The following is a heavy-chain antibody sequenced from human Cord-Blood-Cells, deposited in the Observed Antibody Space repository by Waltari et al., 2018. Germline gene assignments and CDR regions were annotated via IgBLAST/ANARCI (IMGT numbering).Heavy chain of an antibody. CDR1: GGTFTSSA. D-gene: IGHD1-26*01. Sequence: QVQLVQSGAAVKKPASSVKVSCKASGGTFTSSALSWVRQAPGQGLEWMGGIIPIFGTANYAQKFQGRVTITADESTSTAYMELSSLRSEDTAVYYCARDYSGSYYGVDYWGQGTLVTVSS. J-gene: IGHJ4*02. CDR3: ARDYSGSYYGVDY. CDR2: IIPIFGTA. V-gene: IGHV1-69*01.